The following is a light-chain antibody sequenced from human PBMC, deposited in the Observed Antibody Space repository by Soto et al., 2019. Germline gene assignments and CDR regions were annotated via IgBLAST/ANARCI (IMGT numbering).Light chain of an antibody. Sequence: QSVLTQPPSASGTPGQRVTISCSGSSSNIGSNYVYWYQQLPGTAPQLLIYRNNQRPSGVPDRFSGSKSDTSASLAISGLRSEDEADYYCAAWDDSLSGPKVVFGGGTKLTVL. J-gene: IGLJ2*01. CDR1: SSNIGSNY. V-gene: IGLV1-47*01. CDR3: AAWDDSLSGPKVV. CDR2: RNN.